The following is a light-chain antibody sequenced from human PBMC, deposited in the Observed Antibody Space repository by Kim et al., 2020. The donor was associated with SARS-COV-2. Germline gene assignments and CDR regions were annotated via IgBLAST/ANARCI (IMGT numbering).Light chain of an antibody. V-gene: IGKV3-15*01. CDR2: DTS. CDR1: QGISNT. Sequence: SPGESATLACRSSQGISNTLAWYQQKPGQAPRLLIYDTSTRATGVPARFSGSGSGTDFTLTISSLQSEDFAVYYCQQYNRWPPMYTFGQGTKLEI. J-gene: IGKJ2*01. CDR3: QQYNRWPPMYT.